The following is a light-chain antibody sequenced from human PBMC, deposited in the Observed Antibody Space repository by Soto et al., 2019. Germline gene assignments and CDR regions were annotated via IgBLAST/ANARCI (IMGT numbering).Light chain of an antibody. J-gene: IGKJ3*01. CDR1: QSISIR. V-gene: IGKV1-5*03. Sequence: DIQMTQSPSALSASIGDRVTITCRASQSISIRLAWYQQKPGKAPKLLIYAASSLESGVPSRFSGSGSGTEFTLTINSLQPDDVATYYCQQYNTFSFNFGPGTKVDIK. CDR2: AAS. CDR3: QQYNTFSFN.